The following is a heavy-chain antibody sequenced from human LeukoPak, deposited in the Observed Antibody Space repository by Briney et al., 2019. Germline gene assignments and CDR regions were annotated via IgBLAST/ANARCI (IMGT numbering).Heavy chain of an antibody. V-gene: IGHV4-34*01. Sequence: SETLSLTCAVYGGSFSGYYWSWIRQPPGKGLEWIGEINHSRSTNYNPSLKSRVTISVDTSKNQFSLKLSSVTAADTAVYYCARATVYSSSWRQRRTYYLDYWGQGTLVTVSS. CDR1: GGSFSGYY. J-gene: IGHJ4*02. D-gene: IGHD6-13*01. CDR2: INHSRST. CDR3: ARATVYSSSWRQRRTYYLDY.